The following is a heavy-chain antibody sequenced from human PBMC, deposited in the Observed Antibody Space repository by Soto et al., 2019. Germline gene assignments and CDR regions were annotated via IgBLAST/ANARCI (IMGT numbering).Heavy chain of an antibody. J-gene: IGHJ6*03. D-gene: IGHD3-3*01. CDR1: GFTFSNYA. Sequence: EEQLLESGGGLVQPGGSLRLSCAASGFTFSNYAMSWVRQAPGKGLEWVSAISGSGGSTYYADSVKGRFTISRDNSKNTLYLQMNSLRAEDTAVYYCAKDANYDFWSGYPPTYYYYYMDVLGKGTTVTVSS. CDR2: ISGSGGST. V-gene: IGHV3-23*01. CDR3: AKDANYDFWSGYPPTYYYYYMDV.